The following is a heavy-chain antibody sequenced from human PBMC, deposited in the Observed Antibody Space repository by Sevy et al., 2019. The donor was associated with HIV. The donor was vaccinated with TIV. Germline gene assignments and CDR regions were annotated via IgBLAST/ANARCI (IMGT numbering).Heavy chain of an antibody. D-gene: IGHD3-22*01. CDR1: GYTFTSYG. CDR2: ISAYNGNT. V-gene: IGHV1-18*04. CDR3: AREGPGGRYYYDSSGTLGGLYYFDY. Sequence: ASVKVSCKASGYTFTSYGISWVRQAAGQGLEWMGWISAYNGNTNYAQKLQGRVTMTTDTSTSTAYMELRSLRSDDTAVYYCAREGPGGRYYYDSSGTLGGLYYFDYWGQGTLVTVSS. J-gene: IGHJ4*02.